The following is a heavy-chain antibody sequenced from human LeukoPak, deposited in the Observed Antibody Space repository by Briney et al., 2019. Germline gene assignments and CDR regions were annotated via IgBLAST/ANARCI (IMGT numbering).Heavy chain of an antibody. CDR3: ARDYYYDSSGYFENWFDP. J-gene: IGHJ5*02. V-gene: IGHV1-69*04. Sequence: SVKVSCXASGGTFSSYTISWVRQAPGQGLEWMGRIIPILGIANYAQKFQGRVTITADKSTSTAYMELSSLRSEDTAVYYCARDYYYDSSGYFENWFDPWGQGTLVTVSS. CDR1: GGTFSSYT. D-gene: IGHD3-22*01. CDR2: IIPILGIA.